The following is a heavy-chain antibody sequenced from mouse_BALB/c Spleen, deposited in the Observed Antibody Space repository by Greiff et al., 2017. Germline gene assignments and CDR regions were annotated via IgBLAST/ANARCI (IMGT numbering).Heavy chain of an antibody. V-gene: IGHV7-3*02. J-gene: IGHJ2*01. Sequence: EVKLVESGGGLVQPGGSLRLSCATSGFTFTDYYMSWVRQPPGKALEWLGFIRNKANGYTTEYSASVKGWFTISRDNSQSILYLQMNTLRAEDSATYYCARGNGDYWGQGTTLTVSS. CDR2: IRNKANGYTT. CDR3: ARGNGDY. CDR1: GFTFTDYY.